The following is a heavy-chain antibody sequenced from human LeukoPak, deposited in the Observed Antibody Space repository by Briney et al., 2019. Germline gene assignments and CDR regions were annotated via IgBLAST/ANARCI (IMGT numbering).Heavy chain of an antibody. CDR2: NKEDGTDK. CDR1: GFTFSSYA. D-gene: IGHD3-10*01. CDR3: VRDRGWFHFDL. Sequence: GGSLRLSCAASGFTFSSYAMSWVRQAPGKGLEWVANNKEDGTDKYYLDSLKGRFTISRDNTKNSLFLQLNSLRAEDTAVYYCVRDRGWFHFDLWGQGTLVTVSS. V-gene: IGHV3-7*01. J-gene: IGHJ4*02.